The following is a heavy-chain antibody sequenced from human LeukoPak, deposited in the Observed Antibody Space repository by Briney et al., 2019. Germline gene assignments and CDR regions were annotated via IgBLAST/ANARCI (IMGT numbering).Heavy chain of an antibody. Sequence: GGSLRLSCEASGFSFSNYAMNWVRQYPGKGLEWVAGFSGGGGITYYADSVKGRFTISRDRSKSTLYLQMNTLRVEDTAIYYCAKGLYYYDSTGYRLFDCWGQGTLVTVSS. CDR1: GFSFSNYA. J-gene: IGHJ4*02. D-gene: IGHD3-22*01. V-gene: IGHV3-23*01. CDR3: AKGLYYYDSTGYRLFDC. CDR2: FSGGGGIT.